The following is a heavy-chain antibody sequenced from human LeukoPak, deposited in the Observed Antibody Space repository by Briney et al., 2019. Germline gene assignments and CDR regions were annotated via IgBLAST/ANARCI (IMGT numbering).Heavy chain of an antibody. CDR3: ARGLRQWLTRLAFDI. CDR1: GFTFSSYA. J-gene: IGHJ3*02. Sequence: GGSLRLSCAAYGFTFSSYAMHWVRQARGKGLEWVAVISYDGSNKYYADSVKARFTISRDNSNNPLYLQMNSLRAEDTAVYYCARGLRQWLTRLAFDIWGQGTMVTVSS. V-gene: IGHV3-30*04. CDR2: ISYDGSNK. D-gene: IGHD6-19*01.